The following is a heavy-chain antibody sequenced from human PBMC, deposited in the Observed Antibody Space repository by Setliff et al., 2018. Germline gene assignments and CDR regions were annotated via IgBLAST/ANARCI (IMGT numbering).Heavy chain of an antibody. Sequence: PSETLSLTCAVSGGSISSSYWWSWVRQSPGKGLEWIGEIYHSGSTNYNPSLKSRVTMSVDTSKNHVSLKLSSVTAADTAVYYCARAHTWSLPNDNSGYPGWFDPWGQGTLVTVSS. CDR2: IYHSGST. CDR3: ARAHTWSLPNDNSGYPGWFDP. D-gene: IGHD3-22*01. J-gene: IGHJ5*02. V-gene: IGHV4-4*02. CDR1: GGSISSSYW.